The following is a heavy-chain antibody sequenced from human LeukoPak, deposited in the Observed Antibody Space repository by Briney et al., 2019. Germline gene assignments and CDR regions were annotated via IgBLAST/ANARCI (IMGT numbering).Heavy chain of an antibody. D-gene: IGHD1-26*01. CDR1: GFTFSSYA. CDR2: ISYDGSNK. J-gene: IGHJ3*02. CDR3: ARDGSRNKRDDAFDI. Sequence: GRSLRLSCAAPGFTFSSYAMHWVRQAPGKGLEWVAVISYDGSNKYYADSVKGRFTISRDNSKNTLYLQMNSLRAEDTAVYYCARDGSRNKRDDAFDIWGQGTMVTVSS. V-gene: IGHV3-30-3*01.